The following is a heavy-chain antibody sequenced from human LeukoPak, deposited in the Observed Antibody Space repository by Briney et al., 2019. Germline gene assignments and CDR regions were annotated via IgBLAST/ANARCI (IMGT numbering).Heavy chain of an antibody. CDR2: IYYSGST. V-gene: IGHV4-59*01. CDR3: ARGSWCSYTNCMLRPFDY. Sequence: KPSETLSLTCSIPGGSISVYYWNWIRQPPGKGLEWIGYIYYSGSTTYNPSLKSRVTMSVDTSKNQFSLRLSSVTAADTAVYYCARGSWCSYTNCMLRPFDYWGQGSLVTVSS. D-gene: IGHD2-2*01. CDR1: GGSISVYY. J-gene: IGHJ4*02.